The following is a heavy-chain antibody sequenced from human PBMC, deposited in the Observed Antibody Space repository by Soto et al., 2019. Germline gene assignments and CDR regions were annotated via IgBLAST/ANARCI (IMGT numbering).Heavy chain of an antibody. CDR2: IYHSGST. CDR1: GGSISSSNW. Sequence: QVQLQESGPGLVKPSGTLSLTCAVSGGSISSSNWWSWVRQPPGKGLEWIGEIYHSGSTNYNPSLMSRVTISLDKSNNRFSLKLSSVTAADTAVYYCARHPQDSSGWAWFDPWGQGPLVTVSS. D-gene: IGHD6-19*01. V-gene: IGHV4-4*02. CDR3: ARHPQDSSGWAWFDP. J-gene: IGHJ5*02.